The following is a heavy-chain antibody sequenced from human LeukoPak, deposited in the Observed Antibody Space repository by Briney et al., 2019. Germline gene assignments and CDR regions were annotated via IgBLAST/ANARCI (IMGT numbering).Heavy chain of an antibody. CDR2: IYFSGTP. J-gene: IGHJ5*01. Sequence: PSETLSLTCTVSRGTIRTADYYWAWVRQPPGEGLEWLGSIYFSGTPYFNPSLKSRVAVSIDTSKNQFSLKVTSVNASDTAVYFSARTSSWYAGAWFDSWGQGTLVTVSS. CDR3: ARTSSWYAGAWFDS. CDR1: RGTIRTADYY. D-gene: IGHD6-13*01. V-gene: IGHV4-39*01.